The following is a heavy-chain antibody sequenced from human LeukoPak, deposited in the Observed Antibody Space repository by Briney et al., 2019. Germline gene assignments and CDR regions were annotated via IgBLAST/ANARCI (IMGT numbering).Heavy chain of an antibody. J-gene: IGHJ3*02. V-gene: IGHV3-74*03. CDR1: GFTFSSYW. Sequence: GGSLRLSCAASGFTFSSYWIYWVRQAPGKGLVYVSRINNDGGGTTYADSVRGRFTISRDNARNMVYLQMDSLRADDTAVYYCARGGGYHAFDIWGQGIMVTVSS. D-gene: IGHD1-26*01. CDR3: ARGGGYHAFDI. CDR2: INNDGGGT.